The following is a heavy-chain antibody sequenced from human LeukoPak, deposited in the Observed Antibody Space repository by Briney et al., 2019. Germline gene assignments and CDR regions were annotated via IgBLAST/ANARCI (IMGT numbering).Heavy chain of an antibody. CDR3: ASDRATMPDY. D-gene: IGHD5-24*01. Sequence: TGGSLRLSCAASGFTFSSYSMNWVRQAPGKGLEWVSSISSSSSYIYYADSVKGRFTISRDNAKNSLYLQMNSLRAEDTAVYYCASDRATMPDYWGQGTLVTVSS. CDR2: ISSSSSYI. V-gene: IGHV3-21*01. CDR1: GFTFSSYS. J-gene: IGHJ4*02.